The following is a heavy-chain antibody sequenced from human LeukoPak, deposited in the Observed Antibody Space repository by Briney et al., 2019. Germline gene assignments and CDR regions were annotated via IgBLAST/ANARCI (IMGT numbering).Heavy chain of an antibody. V-gene: IGHV3-7*01. D-gene: IGHD3-16*02. CDR1: GFTFSSYW. J-gene: IGHJ4*02. Sequence: GGSLRLSCAASGFTFSSYWMSWVRQAPGKGLEWVANIKQDGSEKYYVDSVKGRFTISRDNAKNSLYLQMNSLRAEDTAVYYCARGGDYVWGSYRPYFDYWGQGTLVTVSS. CDR2: IKQDGSEK. CDR3: ARGGDYVWGSYRPYFDY.